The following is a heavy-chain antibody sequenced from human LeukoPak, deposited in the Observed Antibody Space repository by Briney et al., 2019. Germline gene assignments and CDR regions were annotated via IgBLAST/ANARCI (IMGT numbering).Heavy chain of an antibody. CDR3: ASAPGYCSSTSCYAMSYYYYYYGMDV. CDR1: GGSFSGYY. D-gene: IGHD2-2*01. J-gene: IGHJ6*04. V-gene: IGHV4-34*01. Sequence: SETLSLTCAVYGGSFSGYYWSWIRQPPGKGLEWIGEINHSGSTNYNPSLKSRVTISVDTSKNQFSLKLSSVTAADTAVYYCASAPGYCSSTSCYAMSYYYYYYGMDVWGKGTTVTVSS. CDR2: INHSGST.